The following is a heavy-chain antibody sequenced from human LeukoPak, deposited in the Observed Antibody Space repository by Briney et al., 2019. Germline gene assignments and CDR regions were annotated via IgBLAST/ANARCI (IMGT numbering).Heavy chain of an antibody. CDR1: GGSISSSNW. CDR3: ARDQHCSSTSCYGSHGMDV. D-gene: IGHD2-2*01. Sequence: PSETLSLTCAVSGGSISSSNWGSWVRQPPGKGLEWIGEIYHSGSTNYNPSLKSRGTISVDKSKNQLYLTLSSVTGEATAVYYCARDQHCSSTSCYGSHGMDVWGQGTTVTVSS. CDR2: IYHSGST. J-gene: IGHJ6*01. V-gene: IGHV4-4*02.